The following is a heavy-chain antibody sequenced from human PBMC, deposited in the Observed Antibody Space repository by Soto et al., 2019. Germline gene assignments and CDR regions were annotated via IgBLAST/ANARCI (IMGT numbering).Heavy chain of an antibody. CDR2: ISSSSSYI. CDR1: GFTLSSYS. CDR3: ARYCSGGSCYSGYYYYGMDV. Sequence: GGSLRLSCAASGFTLSSYSMNWVRQAPGKGLEWVSSISSSSSYIYYADSVKGRFTISRDNAKNSLYLQMNSLRAEDTAVYYCARYCSGGSCYSGYYYYGMDVWGQGTTVTVSS. D-gene: IGHD2-15*01. V-gene: IGHV3-21*01. J-gene: IGHJ6*02.